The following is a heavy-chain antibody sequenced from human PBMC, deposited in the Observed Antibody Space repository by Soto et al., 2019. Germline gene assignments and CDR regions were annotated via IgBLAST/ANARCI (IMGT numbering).Heavy chain of an antibody. Sequence: QVQLVQSGAEVKKPGSSVKVSCKASGGTFSSYAISWVRQAPGQGLEWMGGIIPIFGTANYAQKFQGRVTIXAXXSTSTAYMELSSLRSEETAVYYCARDLLGISVWDYWGQGTLVTVSS. V-gene: IGHV1-69*12. J-gene: IGHJ4*02. CDR2: IIPIFGTA. CDR1: GGTFSSYA. CDR3: ARDLLGISVWDY. D-gene: IGHD7-27*01.